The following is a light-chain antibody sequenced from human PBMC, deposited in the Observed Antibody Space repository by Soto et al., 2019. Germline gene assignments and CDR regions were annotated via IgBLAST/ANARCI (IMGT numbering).Light chain of an antibody. CDR3: AAWDDSLSGVI. J-gene: IGLJ2*01. Sequence: QSVLTLPPSASGTPGQTVTISCSGSSSNIGSNHVYWYQQLPGTAPKLLIYKTTQRPSGVPDRFSGSKSGTSASLAISCLRSDDEADYYCAAWDDSLSGVIFGGGTQLTVL. CDR2: KTT. V-gene: IGLV1-47*01. CDR1: SSNIGSNH.